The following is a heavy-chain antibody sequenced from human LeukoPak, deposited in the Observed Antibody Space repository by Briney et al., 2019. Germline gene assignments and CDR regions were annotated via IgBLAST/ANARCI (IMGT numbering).Heavy chain of an antibody. CDR1: GFTFDDYA. D-gene: IGHD2/OR15-2a*01. Sequence: GGSLRLSCAASGFTFDDYAMHWVRQAPGKGLEWVSGISWNSGSIGYTDSVKGRFTISRDNAKNTVYLQMNSLRAEDTAVYYCVSFYETYWGRGTLVTVSS. CDR2: ISWNSGSI. J-gene: IGHJ4*02. V-gene: IGHV3-9*01. CDR3: VSFYETY.